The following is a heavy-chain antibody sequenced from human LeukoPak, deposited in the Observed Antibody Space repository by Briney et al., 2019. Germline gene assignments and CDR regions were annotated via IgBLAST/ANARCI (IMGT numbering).Heavy chain of an antibody. Sequence: PSETLSLTCTVSGGSTSSYYWSWIRQPAGKGLEWIGRIYTSGSTNYNPSLKSRVTMSVDTSKNQFSLKLSSVTAADTAVYYCARAYGSGSYGWFDPWGQGTLVTVSS. J-gene: IGHJ5*02. D-gene: IGHD3-10*01. CDR1: GGSTSSYY. CDR3: ARAYGSGSYGWFDP. CDR2: IYTSGST. V-gene: IGHV4-4*07.